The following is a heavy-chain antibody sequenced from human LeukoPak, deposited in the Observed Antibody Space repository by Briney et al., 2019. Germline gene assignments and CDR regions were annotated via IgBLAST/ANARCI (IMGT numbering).Heavy chain of an antibody. CDR3: AKDRGYCSGGSCYYFDY. CDR2: ISSDGSNE. D-gene: IGHD2-15*01. CDR1: GFTFSSYG. J-gene: IGHJ4*02. V-gene: IGHV3-30*18. Sequence: PGRSLRLSCAASGFTFSSYGMHWVRQAPGKGLEWVAVISSDGSNEYYADSVKGRFTIPRDNSKNTLYLQMNSLRAEDTAVYYCAKDRGYCSGGSCYYFDYWGQGTLVTVSS.